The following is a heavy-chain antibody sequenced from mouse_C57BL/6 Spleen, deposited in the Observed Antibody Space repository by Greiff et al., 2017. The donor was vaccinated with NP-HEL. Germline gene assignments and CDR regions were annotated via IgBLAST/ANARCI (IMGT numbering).Heavy chain of an antibody. CDR3: ARTHYMDAMDY. J-gene: IGHJ4*01. Sequence: QVQLQQPGAELVRPGTSVKLSCKASGYTFTSYWMHWVKQRPGQGLEWIGVIDPSDSYTNYNQKFKGKATLTVDTSSSTAYMQLSSLTSEDSAVYYCARTHYMDAMDYWGQGTSVTVSS. CDR1: GYTFTSYW. CDR2: IDPSDSYT. D-gene: IGHD2-12*01. V-gene: IGHV1-59*01.